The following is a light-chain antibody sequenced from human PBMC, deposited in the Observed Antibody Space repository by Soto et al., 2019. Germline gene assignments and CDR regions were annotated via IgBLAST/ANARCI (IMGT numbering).Light chain of an antibody. CDR1: SSDVGGYNY. V-gene: IGLV2-14*01. CDR2: DVS. J-gene: IGLJ1*01. Sequence: PVLTQPASVSGSPGQSITISCTGTSSDVGGYNYVSWYQQHPGKAPKLMIYDVSNRPSGVSNRFSGSKSGNTASLTISGLQAEDEADYYCNSYTTSSTYVFGTGTKVTVL. CDR3: NSYTTSSTYV.